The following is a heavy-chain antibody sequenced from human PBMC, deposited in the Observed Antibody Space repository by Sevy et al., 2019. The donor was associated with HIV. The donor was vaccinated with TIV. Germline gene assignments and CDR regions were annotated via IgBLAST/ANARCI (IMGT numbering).Heavy chain of an antibody. D-gene: IGHD3-16*02. V-gene: IGHV4-39*02. CDR3: ASLRERGGYPLDY. CDR2: IYFRGTT. CDR1: AGSINTETHH. Sequence: SETLSLTCTVSAGSINTETHHWAWLRQPPGKGLEWIGNIYFRGTTYYTPSLRSRVTISVETTKNHFFLNVSSVTAADTAGYYCASLRERGGYPLDYWGQGTLLTVSS. J-gene: IGHJ4*02.